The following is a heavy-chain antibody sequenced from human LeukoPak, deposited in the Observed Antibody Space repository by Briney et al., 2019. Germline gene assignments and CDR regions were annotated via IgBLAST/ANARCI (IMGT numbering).Heavy chain of an antibody. V-gene: IGHV1-69*01. D-gene: IGHD3-22*01. Sequence: SVKVSCKASGGTFSSYAISWVRQAPGQGLEWTGGIIPIFGTASYAQKFQGRVTITADESTSTAYMELSSLRSEDTAVYYCASLNYYDSSGYQTTFDYWGQGTLVTVSS. CDR3: ASLNYYDSSGYQTTFDY. CDR2: IIPIFGTA. J-gene: IGHJ4*02. CDR1: GGTFSSYA.